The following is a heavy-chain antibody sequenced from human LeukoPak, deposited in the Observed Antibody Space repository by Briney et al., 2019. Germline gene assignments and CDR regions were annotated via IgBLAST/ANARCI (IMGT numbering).Heavy chain of an antibody. V-gene: IGHV3-9*01. CDR1: GFTFDDYA. J-gene: IGHJ4*02. D-gene: IGHD6-19*01. CDR2: ISWNSGSI. Sequence: GGSLRLSCAASGFTFDDYAMHWVRQAPGKGLEWVSGISWNSGSIGYADSVKGRFTISRDNAKNSLYLQMNSLRAEDTAVYYCASLISGWSYFDYWGQGTLVTVSS. CDR3: ASLISGWSYFDY.